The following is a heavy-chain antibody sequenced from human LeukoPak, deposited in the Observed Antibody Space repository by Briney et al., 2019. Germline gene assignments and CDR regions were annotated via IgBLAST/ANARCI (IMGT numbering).Heavy chain of an antibody. D-gene: IGHD5-12*01. CDR3: AAPSRRGYSGYAFDY. J-gene: IGHJ4*02. CDR1: GFTFSDYY. Sequence: GGSLRLSCAASGFTFSDYYMSWIRQAPGEGLEWVSYISSSGSTIYYADSVKGRFTISRDNAKNSLFLQMNSLRAENTAVYYCAAPSRRGYSGYAFDYWGQETLVTVSS. V-gene: IGHV3-11*01. CDR2: ISSSGSTI.